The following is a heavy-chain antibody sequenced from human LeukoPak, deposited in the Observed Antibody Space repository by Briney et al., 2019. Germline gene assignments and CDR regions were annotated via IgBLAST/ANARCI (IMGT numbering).Heavy chain of an antibody. D-gene: IGHD3-22*01. CDR2: IWYDGSNK. CDR3: ARADYYESTLLERKDV. V-gene: IGHV3-33*01. CDR1: GFTFSSYG. Sequence: PGGSLRLSCAASGFTFSSYGMHWVRQAPGKGLEWVAVIWYDGSNKYYADPVKGRFTISRDNSKNTLYLQMNSLRAEDTAVYYCARADYYESTLLERKDVWGQGTLVTVSS. J-gene: IGHJ4*02.